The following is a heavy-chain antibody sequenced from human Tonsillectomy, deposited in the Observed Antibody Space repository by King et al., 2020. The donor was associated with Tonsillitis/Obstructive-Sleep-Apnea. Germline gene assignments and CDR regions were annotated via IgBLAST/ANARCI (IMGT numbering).Heavy chain of an antibody. CDR1: GFTFSNYA. D-gene: IGHD7-27*01. V-gene: IGHV3-23*04. CDR2: IVGGYDDT. CDR3: AKDATSVNGVWDPFDI. Sequence: VQLVESGGGLVQPGGSLRVSCAASGFTFSNYAMSWVRQAPGKGLEWVSGIVGGYDDTHYADSVKGRFTISRDNSQNTLYLPMDGLRPEDTAVYYCAKDATSVNGVWDPFDIWGQGTGVTVSS. J-gene: IGHJ3*02.